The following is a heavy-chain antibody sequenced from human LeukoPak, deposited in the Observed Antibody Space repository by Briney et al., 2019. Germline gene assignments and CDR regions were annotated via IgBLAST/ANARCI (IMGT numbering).Heavy chain of an antibody. Sequence: SETLSLTCAVYGGSFSGYYWSWIRQPPGKGLEWIGEINHSGSTNYNPSLKSRVTISVDTSKNQFSLKLSSVTAADTAVYYCARLKGVLWFGEEDWFDPWGQGTLVTVSS. CDR3: ARLKGVLWFGEEDWFDP. CDR2: INHSGST. V-gene: IGHV4-34*01. CDR1: GGSFSGYY. D-gene: IGHD3-10*01. J-gene: IGHJ5*02.